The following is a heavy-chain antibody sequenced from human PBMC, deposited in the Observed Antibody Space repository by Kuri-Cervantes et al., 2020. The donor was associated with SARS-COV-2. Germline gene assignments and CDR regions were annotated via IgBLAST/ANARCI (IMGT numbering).Heavy chain of an antibody. Sequence: GESLKISCAASGFTFSSYGMHWVRQALGKGLEWVAVISYDGSNKYYADSVKGRFTISRDNSKNTLYLQMNSLRAEDTAVYYCAKARHRSEWELSDYWGQGTLVTVSS. V-gene: IGHV3-30*18. CDR1: GFTFSSYG. J-gene: IGHJ4*02. CDR2: ISYDGSNK. CDR3: AKARHRSEWELSDY. D-gene: IGHD1-26*01.